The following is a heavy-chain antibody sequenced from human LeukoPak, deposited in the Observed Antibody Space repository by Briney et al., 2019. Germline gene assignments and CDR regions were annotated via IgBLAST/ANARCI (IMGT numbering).Heavy chain of an antibody. CDR3: AKDPGYSSGWPVFDY. Sequence: GGSLRLSYAASGFTFSSYAMSWVRQAPGKGLEWVSAISGSGGSTYYADSVKGRFTISRDNSKNTLYLQINSLRAEDTAVYYCAKDPGYSSGWPVFDYWGQGTLVTVSS. J-gene: IGHJ4*02. D-gene: IGHD6-19*01. CDR2: ISGSGGST. V-gene: IGHV3-23*01. CDR1: GFTFSSYA.